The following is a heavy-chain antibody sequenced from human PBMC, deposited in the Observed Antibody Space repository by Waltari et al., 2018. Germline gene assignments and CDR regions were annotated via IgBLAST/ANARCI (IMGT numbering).Heavy chain of an antibody. V-gene: IGHV1-24*01. CDR2: IDPEDGEA. J-gene: IGHJ4*02. D-gene: IGHD2-2*01. CDR3: ASGLRIPGRFRLGY. CDR1: GYTLTELS. Sequence: QVQPEQSGAEVKKPGASVKASGKVSGYTLTELSMHWVRQAPGKGLEWMGGIDPEDGEAVFAQNFQGRLTLTEDTPANTAYMELTSLTSEDTAVYYCASGLRIPGRFRLGYWGQGTLVTVSA.